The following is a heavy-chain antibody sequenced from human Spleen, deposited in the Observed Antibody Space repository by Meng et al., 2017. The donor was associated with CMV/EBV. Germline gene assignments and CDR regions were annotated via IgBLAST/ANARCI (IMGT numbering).Heavy chain of an antibody. J-gene: IGHJ5*02. CDR3: ARARYYDFWSGYHPRGRFWFDP. D-gene: IGHD3-3*01. V-gene: IGHV4-59*01. CDR2: IYYSGST. Sequence: LEMLSLTRTDSGSSIRSYYWSWIRQPPGKGLEWIGYIYYSGSTNYNPSLKSRVTISADTSKNPFSLKLSSVTAADTAVYYCARARYYDFWSGYHPRGRFWFDPWGQGTPVTVSS. CDR1: GSSIRSYY.